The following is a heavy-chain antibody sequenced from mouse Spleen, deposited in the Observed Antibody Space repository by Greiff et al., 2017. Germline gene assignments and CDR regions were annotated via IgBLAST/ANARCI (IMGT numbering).Heavy chain of an antibody. V-gene: IGHV5-9-3*01. CDR2: ISSGGSYT. J-gene: IGHJ2*01. D-gene: IGHD2-14*01. CDR1: GFTFSSYA. CDR3: ARKVRADYFDY. Sequence: EVQVVESGGGLVKPGGSLKLSCAASGFTFSSYAMSWVRQTPEKRLEWVATISSGGSYTYYPDSVKGRFTISRDNAKNTLYLQMSSLRSEDTAMYYCARKVRADYFDYWGQGTTLTVSS.